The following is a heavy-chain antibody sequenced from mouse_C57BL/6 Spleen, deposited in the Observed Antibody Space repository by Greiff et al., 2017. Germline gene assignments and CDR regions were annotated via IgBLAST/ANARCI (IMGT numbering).Heavy chain of an antibody. V-gene: IGHV7-3*01. CDR2: IRNKANGYTT. CDR1: GFTFTDYY. Sequence: EVQWVESGGGLVQPGGSLSLSCAASGFTFTDYYMSWVRQPPGKALEWLGFIRNKANGYTTEYSASVKGRFTISRDNSQSILYLQMNALRAEDSATYYCARYSGTPFYYAMDYWGQGTSVTVSS. D-gene: IGHD1-1*02. CDR3: ARYSGTPFYYAMDY. J-gene: IGHJ4*01.